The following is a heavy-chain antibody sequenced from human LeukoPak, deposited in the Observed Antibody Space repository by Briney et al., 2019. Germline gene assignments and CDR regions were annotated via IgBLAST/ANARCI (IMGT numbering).Heavy chain of an antibody. Sequence: SVTVSCTASGGTFSSYAICWVRQAPGQGLEWMGGIIPIFGTANYAQKFQGRVTITADESTSTAYMELSSLRSEDTAVYYCASRGQTGYYSPYYYYGMDVWGQGTTVTVSS. CDR2: IIPIFGTA. J-gene: IGHJ6*02. CDR3: ASRGQTGYYSPYYYYGMDV. CDR1: GGTFSSYA. V-gene: IGHV1-69*13. D-gene: IGHD3-9*01.